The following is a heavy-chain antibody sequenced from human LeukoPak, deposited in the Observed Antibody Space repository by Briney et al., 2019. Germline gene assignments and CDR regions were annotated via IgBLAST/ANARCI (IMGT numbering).Heavy chain of an antibody. Sequence: GGSLRLSCAASGFIVNSYAMSWVRQAPGKGLAWVSLIYSDGVTQYADSVRGRFTISRDNSKNTLYLQMNSLRDEDTAVYFCARDRAEGKTWVEFDPWGQGTLVTVSS. J-gene: IGHJ5*02. CDR1: GFIVNSYA. V-gene: IGHV3-66*02. CDR2: IYSDGVT. CDR3: ARDRAEGKTWVEFDP.